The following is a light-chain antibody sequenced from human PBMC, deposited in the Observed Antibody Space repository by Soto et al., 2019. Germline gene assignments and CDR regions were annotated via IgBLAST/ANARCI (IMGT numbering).Light chain of an antibody. CDR3: AAWDESLSAI. Sequence: QSVLTQPPSASGTPGQRVTISCSGSSSNIGSNYVYWYQQLPGTAPKLLIYRNNQRPSGVPDRCSGSKSGTSASLAISGLRSEDEADYYCAAWDESLSAIFGGGTKLTVL. CDR1: SSNIGSNY. V-gene: IGLV1-47*01. J-gene: IGLJ2*01. CDR2: RNN.